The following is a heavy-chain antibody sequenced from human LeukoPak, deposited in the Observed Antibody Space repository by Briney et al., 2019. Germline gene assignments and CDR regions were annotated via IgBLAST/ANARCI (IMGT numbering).Heavy chain of an antibody. CDR1: GFTFSSYA. J-gene: IGHJ4*02. Sequence: GGSLRLSCAASGFTFSSYAMSWVRQAPGKGLEWVSAISGSGGSTYYADCVKGRFTISRDNSKNTLYLQMNSLRAEDTAVYYCAKDEWELPYFDYWGQGTLVTVSS. CDR3: AKDEWELPYFDY. V-gene: IGHV3-23*01. D-gene: IGHD1-26*01. CDR2: ISGSGGST.